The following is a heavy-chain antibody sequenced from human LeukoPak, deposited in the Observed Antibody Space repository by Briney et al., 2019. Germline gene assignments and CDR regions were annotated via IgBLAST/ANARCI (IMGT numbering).Heavy chain of an antibody. J-gene: IGHJ4*02. V-gene: IGHV3-48*01. CDR3: ARDRGHYFDY. Sequence: GGSLRLSCAASGFTFSVHSMNWVRQAPGKGLEWVSYISTSSSTIYYADSVKGRFTISRDNAKNSLFLQMNSLRAEDTAMYYCARDRGHYFDYWGQGTLVTVSS. CDR1: GFTFSVHS. CDR2: ISTSSSTI.